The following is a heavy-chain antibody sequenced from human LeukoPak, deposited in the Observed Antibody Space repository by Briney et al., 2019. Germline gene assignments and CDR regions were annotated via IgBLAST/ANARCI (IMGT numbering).Heavy chain of an antibody. V-gene: IGHV1-18*01. Sequence: GASVKVSCKASGYTFTSYGISWVRQAPGQGLEWMGWISAYNGNTNYAQKLQGRVTMTTDTSTSTAYMELRSLRSDDTAVYYCARALGYCSSTSCYSPDYWGQGTLVTVSS. CDR2: ISAYNGNT. D-gene: IGHD2-2*01. CDR3: ARALGYCSSTSCYSPDY. J-gene: IGHJ4*02. CDR1: GYTFTSYG.